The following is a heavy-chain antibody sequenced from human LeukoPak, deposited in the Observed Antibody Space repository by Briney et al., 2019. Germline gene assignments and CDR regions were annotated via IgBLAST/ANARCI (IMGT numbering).Heavy chain of an antibody. J-gene: IGHJ4*02. CDR1: GYTLTDYF. V-gene: IGHV1-2*02. Sequence: ASVTVSCKASGYTLTDYFMHWVRQAPGQGREWIGWINPNIGATKYARKFQGRVTMTRDTSISTAYMEVSRLRSDDTAVYYCARGQLTDDLDYWGQGTRVSVSS. CDR2: INPNIGAT. D-gene: IGHD1-14*01. CDR3: ARGQLTDDLDY.